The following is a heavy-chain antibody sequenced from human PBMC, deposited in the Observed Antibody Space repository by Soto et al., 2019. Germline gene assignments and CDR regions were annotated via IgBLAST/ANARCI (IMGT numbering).Heavy chain of an antibody. Sequence: PGGSLRLSCAASGFTFSDYYMSWIRQAPGKGLEWVSYISSSSSYTNYADSVKGRFTISRDNAKNSLYLQMNSLRAEDTAVYYCARDRRYSGYDSNWFDPWGQGTLVTVSS. CDR3: ARDRRYSGYDSNWFDP. V-gene: IGHV3-11*05. D-gene: IGHD5-12*01. CDR2: ISSSSSYT. J-gene: IGHJ5*02. CDR1: GFTFSDYY.